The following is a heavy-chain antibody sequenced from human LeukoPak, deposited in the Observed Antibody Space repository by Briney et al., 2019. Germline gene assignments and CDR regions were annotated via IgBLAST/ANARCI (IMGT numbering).Heavy chain of an antibody. J-gene: IGHJ4*02. CDR3: ARDITIFGVIINFDY. CDR1: GFTFSGYN. V-gene: IGHV3-48*01. Sequence: PGGSLRLSCVASGFTFSGYNMNWVRQAPGKGLEWVSYISLSGSTIYYADSVKGRFTISRDNAKNSLYLQMNSLRAEDTAVYYCARDITIFGVIINFDYWGQGTLVTVSS. D-gene: IGHD3-3*01. CDR2: ISLSGSTI.